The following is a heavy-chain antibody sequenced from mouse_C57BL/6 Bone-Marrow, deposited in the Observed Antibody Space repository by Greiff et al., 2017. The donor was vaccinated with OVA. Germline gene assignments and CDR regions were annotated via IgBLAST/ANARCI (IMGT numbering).Heavy chain of an antibody. Sequence: EVQLVESGGGLVKPGGSLKLSCAASGFTFSDYGMHWVRQAPEKGLEWVAYISSGSSTIYYADKVKGRFTISRDNAKNTLFLQMTSLRSEDTAMYYCAREGPYYGYFDVWGTGTTVTVSS. CDR1: GFTFSDYG. V-gene: IGHV5-17*01. D-gene: IGHD2-10*01. CDR3: AREGPYYGYFDV. J-gene: IGHJ1*03. CDR2: ISSGSSTI.